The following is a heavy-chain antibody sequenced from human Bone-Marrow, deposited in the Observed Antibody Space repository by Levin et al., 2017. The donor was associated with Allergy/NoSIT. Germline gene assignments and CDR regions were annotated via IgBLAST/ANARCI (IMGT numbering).Heavy chain of an antibody. J-gene: IGHJ6*02. D-gene: IGHD5-18*01. Sequence: ASVKVSCKASGYTFTSYYMHWVRQGPGQGLEWMGIINPSGGSTSYAQKFQGRVTMTRDTSTSTVYMELSSLRSEETAVYYCARDGDRAMVMDYYYYGMDVWGQGTTVTVSS. CDR2: INPSGGST. CDR3: ARDGDRAMVMDYYYYGMDV. CDR1: GYTFTSYY. V-gene: IGHV1-46*01.